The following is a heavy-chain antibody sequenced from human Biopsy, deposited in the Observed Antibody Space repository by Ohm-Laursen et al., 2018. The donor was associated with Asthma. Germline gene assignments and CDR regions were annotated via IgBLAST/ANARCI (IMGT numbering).Heavy chain of an antibody. V-gene: IGHV3-30*03. CDR1: GFVFSQCG. CDR2: ISSDGHNK. J-gene: IGHJ3*02. CDR3: ARESGQDSGGTGAFDR. Sequence: SLRLSCTASGFVFSQCGMHWVRQGPGKGLEWVALISSDGHNKYYKDSVKGRFTTSRDNSKLRLYLEINSLRVEDSAVYYCARESGQDSGGTGAFDRWGQGIMVAVSS. D-gene: IGHD4-23*01.